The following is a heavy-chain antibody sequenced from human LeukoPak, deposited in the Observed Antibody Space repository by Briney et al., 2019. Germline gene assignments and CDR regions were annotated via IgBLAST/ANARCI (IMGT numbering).Heavy chain of an antibody. CDR2: IKTKTDGGTT. CDR3: TTPTTTSYAFDI. J-gene: IGHJ3*02. Sequence: GGSLRLSCAASGFAFSNYAMSWVCQAPGKGLERVGRIKTKTDGGTTDYAAPVKGRFTISRDDSKNTLYLQMNSLKTEDTAVYYCTTPTTTSYAFDIWGQGTMVTVSS. D-gene: IGHD4-11*01. V-gene: IGHV3-15*01. CDR1: GFAFSNYA.